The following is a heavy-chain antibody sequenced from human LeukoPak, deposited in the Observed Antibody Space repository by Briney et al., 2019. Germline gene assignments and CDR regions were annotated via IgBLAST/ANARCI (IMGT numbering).Heavy chain of an antibody. CDR3: AREVYGDNYFDY. J-gene: IGHJ4*02. CDR2: IKQDGSQS. CDR1: GFTFGRHW. V-gene: IGHV3-7*05. D-gene: IGHD4-17*01. Sequence: RAGGSLRLSCAASGFTFGRHWMSGVRQAPGKGPEWVANIKQDGSQSYYVDSVKGRFTISRDNARNSLDLRMSSLRAEDTAVYYCAREVYGDNYFDYWGQGTLVTVSS.